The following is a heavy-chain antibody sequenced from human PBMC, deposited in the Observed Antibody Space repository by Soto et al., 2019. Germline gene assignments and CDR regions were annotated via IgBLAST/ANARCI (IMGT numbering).Heavy chain of an antibody. CDR1: GYTFTNYG. D-gene: IGHD2-21*02. J-gene: IGHJ4*02. V-gene: IGHV1-18*01. CDR2: ISPYSGNT. Sequence: ASVKFSCKAPGYTFTNYGITWVRQAPGQVLECMVWISPYSGNTNYXXNLQGRVXXTRDTSASTAXMELSSLRSEDTAVYDCARIIVVVTALDYXXQ. CDR3: ARIIVVVTALDY.